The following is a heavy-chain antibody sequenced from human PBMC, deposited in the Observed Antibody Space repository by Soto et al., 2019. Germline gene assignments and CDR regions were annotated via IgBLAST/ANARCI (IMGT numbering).Heavy chain of an antibody. V-gene: IGHV1-18*01. Sequence: QVQLVQSGAEVKKPGASVKVSCKASGYTFTSYGISWVRQAPGQGLEWMGWISAYNGNTNYAQTLQGRVTMTTDTSTSTAYMELRSLRSDDTAVYYCARDLTVTTIDYYGMDVWGQGTTVTVSS. J-gene: IGHJ6*02. D-gene: IGHD4-17*01. CDR3: ARDLTVTTIDYYGMDV. CDR1: GYTFTSYG. CDR2: ISAYNGNT.